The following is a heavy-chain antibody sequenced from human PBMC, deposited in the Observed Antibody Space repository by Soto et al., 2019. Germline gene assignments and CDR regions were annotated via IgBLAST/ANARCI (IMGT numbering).Heavy chain of an antibody. CDR3: ARSLYYYDSSGYQRLDAFDI. V-gene: IGHV1-18*01. D-gene: IGHD3-22*01. CDR1: GYTFTSYG. CDR2: TSAYNGNT. J-gene: IGHJ3*02. Sequence: ASVKVSCKASGYTFTSYGISWVRQAPGQGLEWMGWTSAYNGNTNYAQKLQGRVTLTTDTSTSTAYMELRSLRSDDTAVYYCARSLYYYDSSGYQRLDAFDIWGQGTMVTVSS.